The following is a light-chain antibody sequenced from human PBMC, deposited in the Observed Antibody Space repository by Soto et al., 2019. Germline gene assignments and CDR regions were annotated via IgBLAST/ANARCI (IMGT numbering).Light chain of an antibody. CDR3: ETWDSNTHTV. V-gene: IGLV4-60*02. Sequence: QSVLTQSSSASASLGSSVKLTCTLSSGHSSYIIAWHQQQPGKAPRYLMKLEGSGSYNKGSGVPDRFSGSSSGADRYLTISNLQVEDEADYYCETWDSNTHTVFGGGTKLTVL. CDR2: LEGSGSY. CDR1: SGHSSYI. J-gene: IGLJ3*02.